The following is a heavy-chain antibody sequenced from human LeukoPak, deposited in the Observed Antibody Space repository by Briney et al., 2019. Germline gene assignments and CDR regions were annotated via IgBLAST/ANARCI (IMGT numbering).Heavy chain of an antibody. D-gene: IGHD3-10*01. Sequence: SETLSLTCSVSGGSIRSYSWSWIRQPPGKDLEWIGNVYDSGSTNYNPSLKSRVTISVDTPKNQFSLKLSSVTAADTAVYYCARDTYYYGSGSPLVGFDHWGQGTLVTVSS. V-gene: IGHV4-59*01. J-gene: IGHJ4*02. CDR1: GGSIRSYS. CDR3: ARDTYYYGSGSPLVGFDH. CDR2: VYDSGST.